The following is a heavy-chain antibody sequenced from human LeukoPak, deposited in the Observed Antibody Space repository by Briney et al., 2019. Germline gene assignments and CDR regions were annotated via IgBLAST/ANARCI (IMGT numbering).Heavy chain of an antibody. CDR1: GGSINSSSLY. J-gene: IGHJ3*02. V-gene: IGHV4-39*07. CDR3: ARVNVGSLDAFDI. D-gene: IGHD1-26*01. CDR2: IHYSGST. Sequence: SETLSLTCTVSGGSINSSSLYWGWIRQPPGKGLECIGSIHYSGSTYYNPSLKSRITISVDTSKKQFSLKLSSVTAADTAIYYCARVNVGSLDAFDIWGQGTMVTVSS.